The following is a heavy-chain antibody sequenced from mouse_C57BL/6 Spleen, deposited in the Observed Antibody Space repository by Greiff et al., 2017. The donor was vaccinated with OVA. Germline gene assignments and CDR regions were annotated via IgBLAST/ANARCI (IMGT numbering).Heavy chain of an antibody. CDR2: IYPSDSET. CDR3: AQIYYGYDGDWYFDV. D-gene: IGHD2-2*01. J-gene: IGHJ1*03. V-gene: IGHV1-61*01. CDR1: GYTFTSYW. Sequence: QVQLQQPGAELVRPGSSVKLSCKASGYTFTSYWMDWVKQRPGQGLEWIGNIYPSDSETHYNQKFKDKATLTVDKSSSTAYMQLSSLTSEDSAVYYCAQIYYGYDGDWYFDVWGTVTTVTVSS.